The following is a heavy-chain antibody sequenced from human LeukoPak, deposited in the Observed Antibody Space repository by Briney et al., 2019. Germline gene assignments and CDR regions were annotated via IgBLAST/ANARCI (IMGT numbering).Heavy chain of an antibody. CDR1: GGSISSYY. CDR2: IYYSGST. V-gene: IGHV4-59*08. Sequence: SETLSLTCTVSGGSISSYYWSWIRQAPGKGLEWIGNIYYSGSTNYNPSLKSRVTVSVDTSKNQFSLKLSSVTAADTAVNYCARHGTLGSTTYPLDYWGQGTLVTASS. J-gene: IGHJ4*02. CDR3: ARHGTLGSTTYPLDY. D-gene: IGHD1-26*01.